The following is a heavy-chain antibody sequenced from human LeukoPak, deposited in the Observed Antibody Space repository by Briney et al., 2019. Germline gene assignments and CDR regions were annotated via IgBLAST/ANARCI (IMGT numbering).Heavy chain of an antibody. CDR3: ARVKGSSSTFFDY. D-gene: IGHD6-6*01. Sequence: SQNLSLTCTVSGGSISSGGYYWSWIRQPPGKGLEWIGYIYHSGSTYYNPSLKSRVTISVDRSKNQFSLKLSSVTAADTAVYYCARVKGSSSTFFDYWGQGTLVTVSS. J-gene: IGHJ4*02. CDR1: GGSISSGGYY. V-gene: IGHV4-30-2*01. CDR2: IYHSGST.